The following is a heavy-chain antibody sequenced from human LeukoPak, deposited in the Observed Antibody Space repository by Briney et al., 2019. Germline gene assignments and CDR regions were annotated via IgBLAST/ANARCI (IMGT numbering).Heavy chain of an antibody. CDR2: ISSNGGST. CDR1: GFTFRSYV. CDR3: ARLMTTVTNFDY. Sequence: PGGSLRLSCSASGFTFRSYVIHWVRQAPGKGLEYVSGISSNGGSTYYADSVKGRFTISRDNSKNTLYLQMSSLRAEDTAVYYCARLMTTVTNFDYWGQGTLVTVSS. J-gene: IGHJ4*02. V-gene: IGHV3-64D*09. D-gene: IGHD4-17*01.